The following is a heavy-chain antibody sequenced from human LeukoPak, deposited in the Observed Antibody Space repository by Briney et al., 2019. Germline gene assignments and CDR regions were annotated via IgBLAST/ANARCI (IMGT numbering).Heavy chain of an antibody. D-gene: IGHD1-7*01. CDR1: GYTFTSYD. Sequence: GASVKVSCKASGYTFTSYDINWVRQATGQGLEWMGWMNPNSGNTGYAQKFQGRVTMTRNTSISTAYMELSSLRSEDTAVYYCARVSWNLGKTFDYWGQGTLVTVSS. CDR3: ARVSWNLGKTFDY. V-gene: IGHV1-8*01. J-gene: IGHJ4*02. CDR2: MNPNSGNT.